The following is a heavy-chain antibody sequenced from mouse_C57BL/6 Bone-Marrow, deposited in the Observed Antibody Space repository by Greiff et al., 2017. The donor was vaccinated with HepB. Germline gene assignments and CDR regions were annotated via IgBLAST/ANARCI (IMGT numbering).Heavy chain of an antibody. Sequence: QVQLQQSDAELVKPGASVKISCKVSGYTFTDHTIHWMKQRPEQGLEWIGYIYPRDGSTKYNEKFKGKATLTADKSSSTAYMQLNSLTSEDSAVYFCARVAHWDESGAWFAYWGQGTLVTVSA. CDR2: IYPRDGST. D-gene: IGHD4-1*01. CDR1: GYTFTDHT. V-gene: IGHV1-78*01. J-gene: IGHJ3*01. CDR3: ARVAHWDESGAWFAY.